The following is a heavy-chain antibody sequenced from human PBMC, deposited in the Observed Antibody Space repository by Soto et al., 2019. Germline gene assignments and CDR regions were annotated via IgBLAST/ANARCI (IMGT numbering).Heavy chain of an antibody. CDR3: AKDVGYSSSWYVTFDI. Sequence: GGSLRLSCAASGFTFSSYAVNWVRQAPGKGLEWVSAISVSGGSTYYADSVKGRFTISRDNSKNTLYLQMSSLRAEDTAVYYCAKDVGYSSSWYVTFDIWGQGTMVTVSS. V-gene: IGHV3-23*01. D-gene: IGHD6-13*01. CDR1: GFTFSSYA. CDR2: ISVSGGST. J-gene: IGHJ3*02.